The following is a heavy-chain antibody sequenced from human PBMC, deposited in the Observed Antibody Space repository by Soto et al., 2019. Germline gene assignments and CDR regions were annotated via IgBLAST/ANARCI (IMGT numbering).Heavy chain of an antibody. Sequence: QVQLQESGPGLVKPSQTLSLTCTVSGGSISSGGYYWSWIRQHPGKGLEWIGYIYYSWSTYYNPSLKSRXXIXVAXSKNQFSLTLSSLTAADTAVYYCARAVAILNHFDYWGQGTLVTVSS. J-gene: IGHJ4*02. CDR1: GGSISSGGYY. D-gene: IGHD2-2*01. CDR3: ARAVAILNHFDY. CDR2: IYYSWST. V-gene: IGHV4-31*03.